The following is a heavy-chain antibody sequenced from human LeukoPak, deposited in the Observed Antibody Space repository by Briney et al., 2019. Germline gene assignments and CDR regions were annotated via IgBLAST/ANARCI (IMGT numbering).Heavy chain of an antibody. CDR3: ARDPYNGAYGTSYYYYMDV. V-gene: IGHV4-39*02. CDR2: IYYSGST. J-gene: IGHJ6*03. Sequence: GSLRLSCAASGFTFSSYAMSWIRQPPGKGLEWIGSIYYSGSTYYNPSLKSRVTISVDTSKNQFSLKLSSVTAADTAIYYCARDPYNGAYGTSYYYYMDVWGKGTTVTISS. D-gene: IGHD2-8*01. CDR1: GFTFSSYA.